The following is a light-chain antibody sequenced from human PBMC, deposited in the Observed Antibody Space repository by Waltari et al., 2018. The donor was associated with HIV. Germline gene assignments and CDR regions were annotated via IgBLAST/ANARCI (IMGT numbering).Light chain of an antibody. V-gene: IGLV2-8*01. CDR3: VSYAGSNTVV. J-gene: IGLJ2*01. CDR1: SSDVGAYNY. CDR2: EVG. Sequence: QSAPTQPPSASGSPGQSVTISCTGTSSDVGAYNYVSWYQHHQGKAPKLVIYEVGTRPSGVPNRFSGSQSVYAASLTVSGLQAEDESDYYCVSYAGSNTVVFGGGPKLTVL.